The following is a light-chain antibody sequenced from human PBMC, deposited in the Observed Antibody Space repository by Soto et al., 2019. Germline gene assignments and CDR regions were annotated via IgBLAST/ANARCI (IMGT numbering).Light chain of an antibody. CDR1: SSNIGAGYD. CDR3: PSYDSSLSGHV. Sequence: QSALTQPPSVSGAPGQRVTISCTGSSSNIGAGYDVHWYQQLPGTAPKLLIYGNSNRPSGVPDRFSGSKSGTSASLAITGLQAEDEADYYCPSYDSSLSGHVFGTGTKVTVL. CDR2: GNS. V-gene: IGLV1-40*01. J-gene: IGLJ1*01.